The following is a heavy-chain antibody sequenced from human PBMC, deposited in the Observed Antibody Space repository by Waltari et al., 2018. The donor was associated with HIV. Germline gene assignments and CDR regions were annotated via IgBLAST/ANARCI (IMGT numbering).Heavy chain of an antibody. D-gene: IGHD4-17*01. CDR2: INSDGSNT. Sequence: EVQLVESGGGLVQPGGSLRLSCPASGFTFSRHGVHWVRQAPGKGLVCVSRINSDGSNTDYADSVSGRITISRDNAKNTLYLEMNSLRAEDTAVYYCARGLSLGDRYRIDYFHYWGQGALVTVSS. CDR3: ARGLSLGDRYRIDYFHY. J-gene: IGHJ4*02. CDR1: GFTFSRHG. V-gene: IGHV3-74*01.